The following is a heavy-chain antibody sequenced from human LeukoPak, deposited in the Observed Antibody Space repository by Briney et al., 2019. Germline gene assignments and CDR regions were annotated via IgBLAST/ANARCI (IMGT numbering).Heavy chain of an antibody. CDR1: GYTFTGCY. J-gene: IGHJ4*02. D-gene: IGHD3-3*01. CDR2: ISPNSAGT. V-gene: IGHV1-2*02. CDR3: ARGNTLEWSSLFYFDY. Sequence: GASVKVSCKASGYTFTGCYMHWVRQAPGQGLEWMGWISPNSAGTNYAQKFQGRVTMTRDTSISAAYMELSSLRSDDTAVYYCARGNTLEWSSLFYFDYWGQGTLVTVSS.